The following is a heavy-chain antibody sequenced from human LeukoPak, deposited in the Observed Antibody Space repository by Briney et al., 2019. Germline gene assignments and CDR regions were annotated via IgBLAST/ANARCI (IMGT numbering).Heavy chain of an antibody. CDR1: GFTFSSYA. CDR2: ISYDGSIK. Sequence: GGSLRLSCAASGFTFSSYAMHWVRQAPGKGLEWVAVISYDGSIKYYADSVKGRFTISRDNSKNTLYLQMNSLRAEDTVVYYCARDSGSFDYWGQGTLVTVSS. CDR3: ARDSGSFDY. V-gene: IGHV3-30-3*01. D-gene: IGHD1-26*01. J-gene: IGHJ4*02.